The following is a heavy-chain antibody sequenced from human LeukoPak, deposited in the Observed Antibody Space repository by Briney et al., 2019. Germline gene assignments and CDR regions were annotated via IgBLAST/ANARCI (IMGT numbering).Heavy chain of an antibody. V-gene: IGHV3-30*18. D-gene: IGHD3-3*01. CDR1: GFTFSSYG. J-gene: IGHJ4*02. CDR3: AKTPILGVVATSYDY. Sequence: GGSLRLSCAASGFTFSSYGTHWVRQAPGKGLEWVAVISYDGSNKYYADSVKGRFTISRDNSKNTLYLQMNSLRAEDTAVYYCAKTPILGVVATSYDYWGQGTLVTVSS. CDR2: ISYDGSNK.